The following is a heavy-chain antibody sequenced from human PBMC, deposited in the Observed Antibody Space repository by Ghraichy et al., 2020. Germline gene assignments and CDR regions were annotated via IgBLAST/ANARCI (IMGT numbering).Heavy chain of an antibody. V-gene: IGHV4-39*01. Sequence: SETLSLTCTVSGGSISSSSYYWGWIRQPPGKGLEWIGSIYYSGSTYYNPSLKSRVTISVDTSKNQFSLKLSSVTAADTAVYYCARRPYYCGSGSYLGYAYWGQGTLVTVSS. CDR2: IYYSGST. J-gene: IGHJ4*02. D-gene: IGHD3-10*01. CDR3: ARRPYYCGSGSYLGYAY. CDR1: GGSISSSSYY.